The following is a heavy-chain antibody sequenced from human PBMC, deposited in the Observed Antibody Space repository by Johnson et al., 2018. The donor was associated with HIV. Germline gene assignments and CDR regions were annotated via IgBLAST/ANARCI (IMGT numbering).Heavy chain of an antibody. CDR1: GFTFSSYG. CDR3: ARALPYCSGGSCYAFDI. D-gene: IGHD2-15*01. J-gene: IGHJ3*02. CDR2: ISYDGSNK. V-gene: IGHV3-30*03. Sequence: VQLVESGGGLVQPGRSLRLSCAASGFTFSSYGMHWVRQAPGKGLEWVAVISYDGSNKYYADSVKGRFTISRDNSKNTLYLQMNSLRAEDTAVYYCARALPYCSGGSCYAFDIWGQGTMVTVSS.